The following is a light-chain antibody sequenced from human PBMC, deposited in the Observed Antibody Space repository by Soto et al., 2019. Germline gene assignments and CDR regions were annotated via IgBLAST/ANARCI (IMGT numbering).Light chain of an antibody. Sequence: EIVLTQSPGTLSLSAGDRATLSCRDSQSVSSNYVAWYQQKPGQAPRLLVYGASIRATGIPDSFSGSGSGTDFTLVIRRLEPEDFAVYYCQQYGSSPRTFGQGTKVEIK. J-gene: IGKJ1*01. V-gene: IGKV3-20*01. CDR2: GAS. CDR3: QQYGSSPRT. CDR1: QSVSSNY.